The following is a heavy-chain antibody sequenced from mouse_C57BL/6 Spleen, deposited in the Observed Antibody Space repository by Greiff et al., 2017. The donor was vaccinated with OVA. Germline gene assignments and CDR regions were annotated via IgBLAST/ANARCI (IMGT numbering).Heavy chain of an antibody. CDR1: GYTFTSYW. J-gene: IGHJ4*01. Sequence: QVQLQQPGAELVKPGASVKLSCKASGYTFTSYWMQWVKQRPGQGLEWIGEIDPSDSYTNYNQKFKGKATLTVDTSSSTAYLQLSSLTSEDSAVYYCARGDGGSSYAMDYWGQGTSVTVSS. V-gene: IGHV1-50*01. D-gene: IGHD1-1*01. CDR2: IDPSDSYT. CDR3: ARGDGGSSYAMDY.